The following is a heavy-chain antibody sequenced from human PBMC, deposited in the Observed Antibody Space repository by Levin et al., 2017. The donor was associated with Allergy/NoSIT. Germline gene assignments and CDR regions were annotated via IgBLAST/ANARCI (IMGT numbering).Heavy chain of an antibody. CDR3: AREGDSSSWLGLDYYYGMDV. CDR1: GGTFSSYA. Sequence: KISCKASGGTFSSYAISWVRQAPGQGLEWMGGIIPIFGTANYAQKFQGRVTITADESTSTAYMELSSLRSEDTAVYYCAREGDSSSWLGLDYYYGMDVWGQGTTVTVSS. CDR2: IIPIFGTA. J-gene: IGHJ6*02. D-gene: IGHD6-13*01. V-gene: IGHV1-69*01.